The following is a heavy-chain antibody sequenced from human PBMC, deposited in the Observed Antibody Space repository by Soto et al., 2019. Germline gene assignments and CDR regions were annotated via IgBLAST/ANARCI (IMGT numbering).Heavy chain of an antibody. V-gene: IGHV4-30-2*01. CDR2: IYHSGST. CDR3: ARGGRSYDFWSGYYTTRYYYYGMDV. D-gene: IGHD3-3*01. CDR1: GGSISSGGYS. J-gene: IGHJ6*02. Sequence: SETLSLTCAVSGGSISSGGYSWSWIRQPPGKGLEWIGYIYHSGSTYYNPSLKSRVTISVDRSKNQFSLKLSSVTAADTAVCYCARGGRSYDFWSGYYTTRYYYYGMDVWGQGTTVTVSS.